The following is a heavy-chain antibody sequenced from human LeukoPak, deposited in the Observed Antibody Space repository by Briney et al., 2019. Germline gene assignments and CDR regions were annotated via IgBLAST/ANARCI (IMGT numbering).Heavy chain of an antibody. Sequence: GGSLRLSCAASGFTFSNYWMSWVRQAPGKGLEWVANIKQDGGDKYYVDSVKGRFTISRGYAKNSLYLQMNSLRAEDTAVYYCVRGKVNLDYWGQGTLVTVSS. D-gene: IGHD1-14*01. CDR3: VRGKVNLDY. CDR1: GFTFSNYW. V-gene: IGHV3-7*03. J-gene: IGHJ4*02. CDR2: IKQDGGDK.